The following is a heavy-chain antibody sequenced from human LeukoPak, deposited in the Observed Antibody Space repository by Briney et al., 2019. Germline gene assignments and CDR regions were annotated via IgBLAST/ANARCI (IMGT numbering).Heavy chain of an antibody. D-gene: IGHD3-3*01. V-gene: IGHV3-74*01. CDR1: RFTFSNFW. J-gene: IGHJ4*01. CDR3: IRDWRNLAFDH. CDR2: IRSDGSTT. Sequence: AGGSLRLSCVESRFTFSNFWMHWVRQAPGKGLVWVSRIRSDGSTTNYADSVKGRFTISRDNAKNTLYLQMNSLRAEDTAVYYCIRDWRNLAFDHWGHGTLVTVSP.